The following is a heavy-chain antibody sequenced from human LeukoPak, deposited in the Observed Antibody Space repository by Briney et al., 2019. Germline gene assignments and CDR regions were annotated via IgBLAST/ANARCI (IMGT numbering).Heavy chain of an antibody. D-gene: IGHD2-15*01. CDR2: ISAYNGNT. J-gene: IGHJ4*02. Sequence: ASVKVSCKASGYTFTSYGISWVRQAPGQGLEWMGWISAYNGNTNYAQKLQGRVTVTTDTSTSTAYMELRSLRSDDTAVYYCARDPYGGSPFDYWGQGTLVTVSS. CDR1: GYTFTSYG. CDR3: ARDPYGGSPFDY. V-gene: IGHV1-18*01.